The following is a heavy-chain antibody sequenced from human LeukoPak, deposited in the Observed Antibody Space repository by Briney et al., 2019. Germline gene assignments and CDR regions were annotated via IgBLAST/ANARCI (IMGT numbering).Heavy chain of an antibody. CDR2: ISYDGSNK. D-gene: IGHD1-14*01. J-gene: IGHJ4*02. V-gene: IGHV3-30*18. CDR3: AKDRDGPEY. Sequence: QPGRSLRLSCAASGFTFSSYGMHWVRQAPGKGLEWVAVISYDGSNKYYADSVKGRFTISRDNSKNTLYLQMNSLRAEDTAVYYCAKDRDGPEYWGQGTLVTVSS. CDR1: GFTFSSYG.